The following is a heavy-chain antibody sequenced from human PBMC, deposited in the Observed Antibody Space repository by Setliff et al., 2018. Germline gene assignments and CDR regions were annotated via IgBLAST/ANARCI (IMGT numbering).Heavy chain of an antibody. D-gene: IGHD1-7*01. CDR1: GYSFSAYH. CDR2: IRPLRGDT. V-gene: IGHV1-2*02. CDR3: TRAPSGTGFYHFFSYMDV. Sequence: ASVKVSCKASGYSFSAYHVHWVRQAPGQGPEWVGCIRPLRGDTKSAQKFQGRLTMTGDASINTAFMELTGLTSDDTAVYYCTRAPSGTGFYHFFSYMDVWGKGTTVTVS. J-gene: IGHJ6*03.